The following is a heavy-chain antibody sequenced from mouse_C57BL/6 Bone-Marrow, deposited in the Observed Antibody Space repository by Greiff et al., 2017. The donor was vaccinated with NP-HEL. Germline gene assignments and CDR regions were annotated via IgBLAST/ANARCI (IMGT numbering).Heavy chain of an antibody. Sequence: QVQLQQPGAELVKPGASVKSSCKASGYTFTSYWMHWVKQRPGQGLEWIGMIHPNSGSTNYNEKFKSKATLTVDKSSSTAYMQLSSLTSEDSAVYYCARANYYGSSPYYFDYWGQGTTLTVSS. V-gene: IGHV1-64*01. CDR3: ARANYYGSSPYYFDY. D-gene: IGHD1-1*01. J-gene: IGHJ2*01. CDR1: GYTFTSYW. CDR2: IHPNSGST.